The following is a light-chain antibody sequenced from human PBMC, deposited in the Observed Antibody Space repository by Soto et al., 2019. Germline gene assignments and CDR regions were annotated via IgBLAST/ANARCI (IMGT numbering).Light chain of an antibody. CDR3: QSYDGSLSGSV. CDR2: GNS. Sequence: QSVLTQPPSVSGAPGQRVTIPCTGSSSNIGAGYDVHWYQQLPGTAPKLLIYGNSNRPSGVPDRFSGSKSGTSASLAITGLQAEDEAHYYCQSYDGSLSGSVFGGGTKLTVL. J-gene: IGLJ3*02. V-gene: IGLV1-40*01. CDR1: SSNIGAGYD.